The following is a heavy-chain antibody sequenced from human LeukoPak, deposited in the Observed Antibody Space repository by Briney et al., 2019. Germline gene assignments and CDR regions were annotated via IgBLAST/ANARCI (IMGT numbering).Heavy chain of an antibody. CDR3: ARGTPVVPAAVFDY. CDR1: GYTFTGYY. Sequence: GASVKVSCKASGYTFTGYYMHWVPQAPGQGLEWMGWINPNSGGTNYAQKFQGRVTMTRDTSISTAYMELSRLRSDDTAVYYCARGTPVVPAAVFDYWGQGTLVTVSS. CDR2: INPNSGGT. V-gene: IGHV1-2*02. J-gene: IGHJ4*02. D-gene: IGHD2-2*01.